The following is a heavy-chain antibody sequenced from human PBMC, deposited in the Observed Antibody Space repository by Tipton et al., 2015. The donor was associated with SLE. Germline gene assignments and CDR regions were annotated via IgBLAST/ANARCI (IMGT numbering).Heavy chain of an antibody. D-gene: IGHD1-26*01. CDR1: GFTVSGNY. J-gene: IGHJ4*02. Sequence: GSLRLSCAASGFTVSGNYMNWVRQAPGKGLEWVSVLYRDGSTYYADSVKGRFSISRDNSKNTLYLQMNSLRAEDTAVYYCARALVGAYDYWGQGTLVTVSS. CDR3: ARALVGAYDY. CDR2: LYRDGST. V-gene: IGHV3-66*02.